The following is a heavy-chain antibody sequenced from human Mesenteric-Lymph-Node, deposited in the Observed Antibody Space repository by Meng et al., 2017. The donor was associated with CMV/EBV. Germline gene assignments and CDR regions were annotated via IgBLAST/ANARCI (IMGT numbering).Heavy chain of an antibody. CDR1: GHSFSDIS. CDR2: SDPEDGET. Sequence: ASVKVSCKVSGHSFSDISKPWVRQAPGKGLEWMGGSDPEDGETFHAQKFQGRITMTEDTSTDTAYMELSGLTPEDTAVYYCTTVYAIRSGAFDIWGQGTMVTVSS. CDR3: TTVYAIRSGAFDI. D-gene: IGHD2-8*01. V-gene: IGHV1-24*01. J-gene: IGHJ3*02.